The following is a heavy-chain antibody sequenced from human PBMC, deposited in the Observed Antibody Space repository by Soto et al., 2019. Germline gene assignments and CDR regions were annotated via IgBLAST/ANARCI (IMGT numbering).Heavy chain of an antibody. J-gene: IGHJ4*02. CDR1: GYTFTSYG. CDR3: ERDLEVVTSPVY. V-gene: IGHV1-18*01. Sequence: ASGKVSCKASGYTFTSYGISWLRQAPGQGLEWMGWISAYNGNTNYAQKLQDRHTMTTDTTTSTAYMELRRLRSDDTAVYYCERDLEVVTSPVYWGQGTLVTVSS. CDR2: ISAYNGNT. D-gene: IGHD2-15*01.